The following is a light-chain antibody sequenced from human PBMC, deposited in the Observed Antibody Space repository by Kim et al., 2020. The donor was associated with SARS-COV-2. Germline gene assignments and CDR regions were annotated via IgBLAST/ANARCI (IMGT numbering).Light chain of an antibody. CDR3: QKSNSTPLT. J-gene: IGKJ5*01. CDR1: QSISRY. Sequence: DIQMTQSPSSLSASVGDRVTITCRPSQSISRYLNWYQQKPGKAPKLLIYAASSLQSGVPSRFSGSGSGTEFTLTISSLQSEEFATYYCQKSNSTPLTFGQRTRLEIK. CDR2: AAS. V-gene: IGKV1-39*01.